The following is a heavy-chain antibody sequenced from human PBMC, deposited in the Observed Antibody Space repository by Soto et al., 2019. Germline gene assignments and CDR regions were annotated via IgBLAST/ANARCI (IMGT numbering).Heavy chain of an antibody. J-gene: IGHJ3*02. V-gene: IGHV4-31*03. CDR3: ARDHDSSGYYYVGKDAFDT. CDR2: IYYSGST. Sequence: TLSLTCTVSGGSISSGGYYWSWILHHPGKGLEWIGYIYYSGSTYYNPSLKSRVTISVDTSKNQFSLKLSSVTAADTAVYYCARDHDSSGYYYVGKDAFDTWGHGKMVNV. CDR1: GGSISSGGYY. D-gene: IGHD3-22*01.